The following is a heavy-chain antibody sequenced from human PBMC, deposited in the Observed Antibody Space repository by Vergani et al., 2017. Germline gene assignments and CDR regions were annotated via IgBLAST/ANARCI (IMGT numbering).Heavy chain of an antibody. J-gene: IGHJ5*01. V-gene: IGHV4-61*02. CDR3: ARAVPAGWFYP. D-gene: IGHD2-2*01. CDR1: GGSIRSGSYY. Sequence: QVQLQESGPGLVKPSQTLSLTCTVSGGSIRSGSYYWSWIRQPAGKGLEWIGRIYTSGSTNYNPSLKSRVTMSVDTSKNQFSLKLSSVTAADTAVYYCARAVPAGWFYPWGQGTLVTVSS. CDR2: IYTSGST.